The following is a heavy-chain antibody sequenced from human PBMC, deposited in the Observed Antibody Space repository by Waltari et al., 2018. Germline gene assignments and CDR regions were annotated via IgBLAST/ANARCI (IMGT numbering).Heavy chain of an antibody. Sequence: QVQLVQSGAEVKKPGASVKVSCKASGYTFTSYYMHWVRQAPGQGLEWMGIINPSGGSTSYAQKCQGRVTMTRDTATSTVYMELSSLRSEDTAVYYCARDGSGGYFDYWGQGTLVTVSS. CDR1: GYTFTSYY. CDR3: ARDGSGGYFDY. V-gene: IGHV1-46*01. J-gene: IGHJ4*02. CDR2: INPSGGST. D-gene: IGHD2-15*01.